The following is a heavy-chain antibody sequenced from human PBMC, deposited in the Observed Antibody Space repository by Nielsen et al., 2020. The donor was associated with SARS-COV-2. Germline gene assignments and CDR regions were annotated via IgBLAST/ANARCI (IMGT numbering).Heavy chain of an antibody. J-gene: IGHJ3*02. CDR1: GYTFSGSA. V-gene: IGHV3-73*01. Sequence: GGSLRLSCVASGYTFSGSAIHWVRQASGKGLEWVGHISNKANDYATTYGASVKGKFKISRDDSKNTAYLQMNSLKTEDSALYFCTRVNPSSGSWFDAFDIWGQGTMVTVSS. CDR2: ISNKANDYAT. D-gene: IGHD6-13*01. CDR3: TRVNPSSGSWFDAFDI.